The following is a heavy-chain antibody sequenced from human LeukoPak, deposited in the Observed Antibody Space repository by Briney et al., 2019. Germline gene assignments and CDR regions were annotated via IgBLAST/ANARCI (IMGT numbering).Heavy chain of an antibody. CDR3: ARQKTKSPVYFYYGMDV. J-gene: IGHJ6*02. CDR1: GGSISSGGYY. V-gene: IGHV4-31*03. CDR2: IYYSGST. D-gene: IGHD2-8*01. Sequence: SQTLSLTCTVSGGSISSGGYYWSWIRQHPGKGLEWIGYIYYSGSTTYNPSLQSRITISVDTSKNQFSLKLRSVTAADTAVYYCARQKTKSPVYFYYGMDVWGQGTTVTVSS.